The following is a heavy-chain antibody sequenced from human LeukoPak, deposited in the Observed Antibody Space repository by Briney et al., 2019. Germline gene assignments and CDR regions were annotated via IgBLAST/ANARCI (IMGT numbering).Heavy chain of an antibody. Sequence: ASVKVSCKASGGTFSSYAISWVRQAPGQGLEWMGRIIPILGIANYARKFQGRVTITADKSTSTAYMELSSLRSEDTAVYYCASSLWFGELWGPFAFDIWGQGTMVTVSS. CDR2: IIPILGIA. CDR3: ASSLWFGELWGPFAFDI. J-gene: IGHJ3*02. V-gene: IGHV1-69*04. D-gene: IGHD3-10*01. CDR1: GGTFSSYA.